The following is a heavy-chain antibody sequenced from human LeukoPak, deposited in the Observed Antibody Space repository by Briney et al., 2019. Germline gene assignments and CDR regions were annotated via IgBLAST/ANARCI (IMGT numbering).Heavy chain of an antibody. Sequence: SEILSLTCTVSGGSISSGSYYWSWIRQPAGKGLEWVGRIYTSGSTNYNPSLKSRVTISVDTSKNQFSLKLSSVAAADTAVYYCARSGGYCSSTSCYYYYYYMDVWGKGTTVTISS. CDR1: GGSISSGSYY. J-gene: IGHJ6*03. CDR3: ARSGGYCSSTSCYYYYYYMDV. CDR2: IYTSGST. V-gene: IGHV4-61*02. D-gene: IGHD2-2*01.